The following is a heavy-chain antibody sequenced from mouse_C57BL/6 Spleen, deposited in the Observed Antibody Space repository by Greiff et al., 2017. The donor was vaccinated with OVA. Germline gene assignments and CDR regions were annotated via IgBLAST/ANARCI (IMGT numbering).Heavy chain of an antibody. V-gene: IGHV1-53*01. D-gene: IGHD2-3*01. J-gene: IGHJ4*01. Sequence: VKLQQPGTELVKPGASVKLSCKASGYTFTSYWMHWVKQRPGQGLEWIGNINPSNGGTNYNEKFKSKATLTVDKSSSTAYMQLSSLTSEDSAVYYCAREGGYSLDAMDYWGQGTSVTVSS. CDR3: AREGGYSLDAMDY. CDR2: INPSNGGT. CDR1: GYTFTSYW.